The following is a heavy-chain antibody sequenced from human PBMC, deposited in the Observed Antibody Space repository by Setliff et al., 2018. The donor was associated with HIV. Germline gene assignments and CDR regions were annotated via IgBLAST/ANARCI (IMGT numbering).Heavy chain of an antibody. CDR3: VKGRSGNYHW. V-gene: IGHV3-30*04. CDR2: ISYDGRNK. J-gene: IGHJ4*02. D-gene: IGHD1-26*01. Sequence: PGGSLRLSCAASGFTFSSYAMHWVRQAPGKGLEWVAVISYDGRNKYYADSVKGRFTISRDNSKNTQYLQMSSLRPEDTALYYCVKGRSGNYHWWGQGTLVTVSS. CDR1: GFTFSSYA.